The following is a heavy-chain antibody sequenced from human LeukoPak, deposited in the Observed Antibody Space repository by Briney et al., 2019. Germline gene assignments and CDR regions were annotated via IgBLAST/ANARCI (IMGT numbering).Heavy chain of an antibody. Sequence: VASVKVSCKASGYTFRSHGLSWVRQAPGQGLEWMGWISPYNGHTNYAQRFQGRVTLTTDTSTSTAYMELRSLRSDDSAVYFCASISSSWYYFEYWGQGTLVTVSS. V-gene: IGHV1-18*01. CDR1: GYTFRSHG. J-gene: IGHJ4*02. CDR3: ASISSSWYYFEY. D-gene: IGHD6-13*01. CDR2: ISPYNGHT.